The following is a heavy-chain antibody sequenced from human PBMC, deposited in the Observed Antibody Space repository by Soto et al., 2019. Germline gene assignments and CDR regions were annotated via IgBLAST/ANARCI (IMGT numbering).Heavy chain of an antibody. D-gene: IGHD6-19*01. V-gene: IGHV3-23*01. J-gene: IGHJ4*02. CDR2: ISGSGGST. CDR3: AKDTAVAGTNY. Sequence: GGSLRLSCAASGFTFSSYAMSWVRQAPGKGLEWVSAISGSGGSTYYADSVKGRFTISRDNSKNTLYLQMNSLRAEDTEVYYCAKDTAVAGTNYWGQGTLVTVSS. CDR1: GFTFSSYA.